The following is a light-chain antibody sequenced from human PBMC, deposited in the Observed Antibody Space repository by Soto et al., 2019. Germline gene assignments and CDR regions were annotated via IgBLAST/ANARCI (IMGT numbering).Light chain of an antibody. J-gene: IGKJ1*01. V-gene: IGKV1-17*01. CDR1: QDVRDD. Sequence: DIQMTQSPSSLSASVGDRVTITCRARQDVRDDLGWYQQTPGKAPERLIYEASTLHRGVPSRFSGSGSGTEFTLTISSLQPEDFATYYCLQYSSYPWTFGQGNNVEIK. CDR3: LQYSSYPWT. CDR2: EAS.